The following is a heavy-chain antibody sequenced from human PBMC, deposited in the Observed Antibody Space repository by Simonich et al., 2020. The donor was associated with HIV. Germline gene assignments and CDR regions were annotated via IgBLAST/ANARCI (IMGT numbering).Heavy chain of an antibody. CDR3: ARGRTVTTTGIDY. V-gene: IGHV4-34*02. CDR1: GGTFSGYY. J-gene: IGHJ4*02. Sequence: QVQLQQWGAGLLKPSETLSLTCAVYGGTFSGYYWTWIRQPPGKGLEWIGEINHRGSTNYNPSLKSRVTISVDTSNNQFSRKLSSVTAADTAVYYCARGRTVTTTGIDYWGQGTLVTVSS. D-gene: IGHD4-17*01. CDR2: INHRGST.